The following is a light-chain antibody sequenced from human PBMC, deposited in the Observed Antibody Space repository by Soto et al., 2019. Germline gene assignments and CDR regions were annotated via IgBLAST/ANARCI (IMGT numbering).Light chain of an antibody. V-gene: IGLV2-11*01. CDR3: CSYAGSYTLV. CDR2: DVS. J-gene: IGLJ2*01. Sequence: QSALAQPRSVSGSPGHSVTISCTGTSSDVGGYSYVSWYQQHPGKAPKLLISDVSKRPSGVPDRFSGSKFGNTASLTISGLQAEDEADYYCCSYAGSYTLVFGGGTKVTVL. CDR1: SSDVGGYSY.